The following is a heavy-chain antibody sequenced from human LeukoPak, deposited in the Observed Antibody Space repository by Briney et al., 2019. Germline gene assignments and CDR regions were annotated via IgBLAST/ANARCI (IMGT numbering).Heavy chain of an antibody. V-gene: IGHV3-33*01. J-gene: IGHJ4*02. CDR1: GFTFSSYG. Sequence: PGGSLRLSCAASGFTFSSYGMRWVRQAPGKGLEWVAVIWYDGSNKYYADSVKGRFTISRDNSKNTLYLQMNSLRAEDTAVYYCARGDLRPYSSGWYASFDYWGQGTLVTVSS. CDR2: IWYDGSNK. CDR3: ARGDLRPYSSGWYASFDY. D-gene: IGHD6-13*01.